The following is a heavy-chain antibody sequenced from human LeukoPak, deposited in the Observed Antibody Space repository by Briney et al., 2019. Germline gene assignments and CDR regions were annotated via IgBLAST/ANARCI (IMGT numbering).Heavy chain of an antibody. Sequence: SETLSLTCTVSGYSISSGYYWGWIRQPPGKGLEWIASIYYSGSTFYNPSLRRRVTISVDTSNNQFSLKLSSVTAADTAVYYCARQGIFFGSGPFDSWGQGTLVTVSS. CDR3: ARQGIFFGSGPFDS. J-gene: IGHJ4*02. D-gene: IGHD3-10*01. CDR2: IYYSGST. CDR1: GYSISSGYY. V-gene: IGHV4-38-2*02.